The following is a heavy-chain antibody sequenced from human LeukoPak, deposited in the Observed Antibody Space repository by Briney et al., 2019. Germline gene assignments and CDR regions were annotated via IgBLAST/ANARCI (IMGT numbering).Heavy chain of an antibody. CDR2: ISSSGSTI. CDR1: GFTFSSYE. J-gene: IGHJ5*02. CDR3: AKSDDWQHLGDS. D-gene: IGHD6-13*01. Sequence: GGSLRLSCAASGFTFSSYEMNWVRQAPGKGLEWVSYISSSGSTIYYADSVKGRFTISRDNSKNSLYLQMDSLRTEDTAFYYCAKSDDWQHLGDSWGQGTLVTVSS. V-gene: IGHV3-48*03.